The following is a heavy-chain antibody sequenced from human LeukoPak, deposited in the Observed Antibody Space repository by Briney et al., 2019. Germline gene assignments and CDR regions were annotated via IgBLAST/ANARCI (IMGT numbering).Heavy chain of an antibody. V-gene: IGHV4-38-2*02. Sequence: SETLSLTCTVSGYSISNGFYWGWIRQPPGKGLEWIGSIYSSGNTFYNPSLKSRVTISVDTSKNQVSLKLRSVTAADTAVYYCARGDSGWYLGLGFDYWGQGTLVTVSS. CDR3: ARGDSGWYLGLGFDY. CDR2: IYSSGNT. D-gene: IGHD6-19*01. CDR1: GYSISNGFY. J-gene: IGHJ4*02.